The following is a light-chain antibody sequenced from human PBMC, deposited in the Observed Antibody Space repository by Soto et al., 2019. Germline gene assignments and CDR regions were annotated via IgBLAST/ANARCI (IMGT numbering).Light chain of an antibody. CDR3: QAWDSSTANVV. CDR2: QHS. J-gene: IGLJ2*01. CDR1: KLGDKY. V-gene: IGLV3-1*01. Sequence: SYELTQPPSVSVSPGQTANITCSGDKLGDKYACWYQQRPGQSPVLVIYQHSKRPSGIPERFSGSNSGNIATLTISGTQAMDEADYYCQAWDSSTANVVFGGGTKLTVL.